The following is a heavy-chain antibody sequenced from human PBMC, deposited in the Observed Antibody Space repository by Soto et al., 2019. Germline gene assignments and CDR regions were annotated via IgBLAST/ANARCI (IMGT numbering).Heavy chain of an antibody. CDR2: ILNDGGDT. Sequence: QVQLVESGGGVVQPGRSLRLSCAASGFTLSTYVMYWVRRSPGKGLEWVAIILNDGGDTYYADSVRGRLTVSRDDSKNTLDLQMNSLRVEDTAIYYCARAIATGSLGRGYLDRWGQGTLVTVSS. J-gene: IGHJ4*02. CDR3: ARAIATGSLGRGYLDR. CDR1: GFTLSTYV. D-gene: IGHD2-15*01. V-gene: IGHV3-30*04.